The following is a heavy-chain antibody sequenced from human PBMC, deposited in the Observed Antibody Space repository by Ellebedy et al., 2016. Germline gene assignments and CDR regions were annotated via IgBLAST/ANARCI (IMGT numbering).Heavy chain of an antibody. V-gene: IGHV4-59*01. CDR1: GGSINYYY. D-gene: IGHD4-23*01. CDR2: MYYSGST. Sequence: SETLPLTXTVSGGSINYYYWSWIRQPPGKGLEWIGYMYYSGSTKYNPSLKSRVTISLDTSKNQFSLKLNSVTAADAAVYFCARVSNDSGGRFYFDYWGQGTLVTVSS. J-gene: IGHJ4*02. CDR3: ARVSNDSGGRFYFDY.